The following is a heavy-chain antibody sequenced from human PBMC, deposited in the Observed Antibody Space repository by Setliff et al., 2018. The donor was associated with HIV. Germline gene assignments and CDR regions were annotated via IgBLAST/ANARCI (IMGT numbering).Heavy chain of an antibody. CDR3: ARARGPPLPVLDF. Sequence: SETLSLTCTVSGGSITTTNYYWGWVRQSPGKGLEWIGAIYCRGSAYYNLSLQSRVTLSVDTSKNSFSLHLTSVTAADTAVYFCARARGPPLPVLDFWGPGTLVTVSS. CDR2: IYCRGSA. CDR1: GGSITTTNYY. V-gene: IGHV4-39*07. J-gene: IGHJ4*02. D-gene: IGHD3-10*01.